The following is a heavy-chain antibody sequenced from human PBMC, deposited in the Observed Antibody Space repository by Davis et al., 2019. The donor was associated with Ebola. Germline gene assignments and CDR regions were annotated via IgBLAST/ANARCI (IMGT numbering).Heavy chain of an antibody. CDR2: ISWNSANI. J-gene: IGHJ6*02. CDR1: GFTFDKYV. CDR3: TRDFSITGSGYFNGMDV. D-gene: IGHD3-3*01. V-gene: IGHV3-9*01. Sequence: PGGSLRLSCATSGFTFDKYVMHWVRQAPGKGLEWVSGISWNSANIGYADSVKGRFTISRDNAKNSLYLQVNSLRAEDTALYYCTRDFSITGSGYFNGMDVWGQGTTVTVSS.